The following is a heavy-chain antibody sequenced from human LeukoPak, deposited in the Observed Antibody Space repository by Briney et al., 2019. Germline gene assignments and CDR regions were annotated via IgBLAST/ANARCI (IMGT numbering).Heavy chain of an antibody. D-gene: IGHD3-10*01. Sequence: SETLSLTCTVSGGSISSTSYFWGWIRQLPGRGLEWIGSISYSGITYYNPSLKSRVTISVDTSKNQFSLKLNSVTAADTAVYYCARQMDFGSGSLQWFDPWGQRTLVTVSS. CDR2: ISYSGIT. V-gene: IGHV4-39*01. CDR1: GGSISSTSYF. CDR3: ARQMDFGSGSLQWFDP. J-gene: IGHJ5*02.